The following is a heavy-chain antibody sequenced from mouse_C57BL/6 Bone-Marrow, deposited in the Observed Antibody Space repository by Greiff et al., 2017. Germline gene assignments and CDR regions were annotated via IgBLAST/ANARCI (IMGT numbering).Heavy chain of an antibody. Sequence: EVNVVESEGGLVQPGSSMKLSCTASGFTFSDYYMAWVRQVPEKGLEWVANINYDGSSTYYLDSLKSRFIISRDNAKNILYLQMSSLKSEDTATYYCAREVGFYDGYYDYWGQGTTLTVSS. D-gene: IGHD2-3*01. J-gene: IGHJ2*01. CDR2: INYDGSST. CDR3: AREVGFYDGYYDY. V-gene: IGHV5-16*01. CDR1: GFTFSDYY.